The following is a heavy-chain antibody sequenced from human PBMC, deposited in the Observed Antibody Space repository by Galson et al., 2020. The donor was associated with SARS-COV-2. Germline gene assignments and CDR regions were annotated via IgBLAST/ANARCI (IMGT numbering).Heavy chain of an antibody. Sequence: ASVKVSCKVSGYSLTELPMHWVRQAPGKGLDWMGGFEPDDGETIYAQKFQDRLTMTEDTATETAYMELSSLRSDDTARYYCATDPHCTGGNCYSDWGQGTLVTVSS. J-gene: IGHJ4*02. CDR3: ATDPHCTGGNCYSD. CDR2: FEPDDGET. D-gene: IGHD2-15*01. V-gene: IGHV1-24*01. CDR1: GYSLTELP.